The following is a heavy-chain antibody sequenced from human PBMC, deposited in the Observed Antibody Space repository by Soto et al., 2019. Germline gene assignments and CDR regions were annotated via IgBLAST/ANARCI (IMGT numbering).Heavy chain of an antibody. CDR3: ARASDIVAPTPSYYYHGMDV. J-gene: IGHJ6*02. CDR2: IIPMFGTA. V-gene: IGHV1-69*01. CDR1: GGTFSSYA. D-gene: IGHD5-12*01. Sequence: PGPQVKVSCKASGGTFSSYAISWVRQAPGQGLDWMGGIIPMFGTANYAQKFQGRVTITADESTSTAYMELSSLRSEDTAVYFCARASDIVAPTPSYYYHGMDVWGQGTTVTVSS.